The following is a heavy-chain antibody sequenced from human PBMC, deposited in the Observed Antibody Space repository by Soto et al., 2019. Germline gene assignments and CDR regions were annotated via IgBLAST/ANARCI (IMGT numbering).Heavy chain of an antibody. Sequence: SQTLSLTCAISGDSVSSNSAAWNWLRQSPSRGLEWLGGTYYRSKWYNDYAVSVKSRITINPDTSRNQFSLQVNSVTPDDTAVYYCARSIAAAATYNWFDHWGQGTMVTVYS. CDR3: ARSIAAAATYNWFDH. CDR1: GDSVSSNSAA. CDR2: TYYRSKWYN. V-gene: IGHV6-1*01. J-gene: IGHJ5*02. D-gene: IGHD6-13*01.